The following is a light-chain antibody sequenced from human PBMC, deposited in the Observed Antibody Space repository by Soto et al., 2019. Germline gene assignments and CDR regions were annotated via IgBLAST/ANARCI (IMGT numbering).Light chain of an antibody. V-gene: IGKV3-20*01. CDR1: QSVSSSY. CDR2: GAS. CDR3: QQNSSART. J-gene: IGKJ1*01. Sequence: EIVLTQSPGTLSLSPGERATLSCRASQSVSSSYLAWYQQKPGQAPRLLIYGASSRATGIPDRFSGSGSGKDFTLTISKLEPEDFAVYYCQQNSSARTFVQGTKVEIK.